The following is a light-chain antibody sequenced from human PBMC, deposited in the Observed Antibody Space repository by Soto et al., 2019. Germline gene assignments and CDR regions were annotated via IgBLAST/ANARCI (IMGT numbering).Light chain of an antibody. J-gene: IGKJ1*01. CDR1: QSVSSSY. CDR3: QQYGSSLWT. Sequence: EMVLTQSPGTLSVSPGERATLSCRASQSVSSSYLAWYQQKPGQAPRLLIYGASSRATGIPDRFSGSGSGTDFTLTISRLEPEDFAVYYCQQYGSSLWTFGQGTKVDIK. V-gene: IGKV3-20*01. CDR2: GAS.